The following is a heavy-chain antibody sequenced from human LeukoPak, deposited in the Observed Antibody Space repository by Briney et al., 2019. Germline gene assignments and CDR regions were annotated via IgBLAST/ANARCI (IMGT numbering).Heavy chain of an antibody. D-gene: IGHD5-18*01. Sequence: PGGSLRLSCAASGFTLSSYWMSWVRQAPGKGLEWVANIRHDGSEKYYVDSVKGRFTISRDNAKDSLYLQMNSLRVEDTAVYYCARGGSRQYIFWGQGTLVTVSS. CDR1: GFTLSSYW. J-gene: IGHJ4*02. CDR3: ARGGSRQYIF. V-gene: IGHV3-7*01. CDR2: IRHDGSEK.